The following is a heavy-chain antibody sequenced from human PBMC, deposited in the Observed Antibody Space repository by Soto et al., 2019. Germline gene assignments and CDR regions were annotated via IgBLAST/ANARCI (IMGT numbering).Heavy chain of an antibody. V-gene: IGHV4-30-2*01. CDR2: IYRSGST. D-gene: IGHD3-9*01. CDR3: ARGGLVDILTGYTEYYFDY. Sequence: SETLSLTCAVSGGSISSGGYSWSWIRQPPGKGLEWIGYIYRSGSTYYNPSLKSRVTISVDRSKNQFSLKLSSVTAADTAVYYCARGGLVDILTGYTEYYFDYWGQGTLVTVSS. J-gene: IGHJ4*02. CDR1: GGSISSGGYS.